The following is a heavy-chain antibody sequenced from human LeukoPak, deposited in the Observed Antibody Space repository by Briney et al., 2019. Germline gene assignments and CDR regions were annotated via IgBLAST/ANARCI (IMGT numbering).Heavy chain of an antibody. D-gene: IGHD2-2*02. CDR2: IYHNGTP. Sequence: SGTLSLTCAVSVGSINSGNWWSWVRQSPGKGLEWIGEIYHNGTPNYNSSLKSRVTISADTFKNHFSLKMTSVTAADTAVYYCATAPILRGEGGEHYKYGMDVWGQGTTVIVSS. CDR3: ATAPILRGEGGEHYKYGMDV. J-gene: IGHJ6*02. V-gene: IGHV4-4*02. CDR1: VGSINSGNW.